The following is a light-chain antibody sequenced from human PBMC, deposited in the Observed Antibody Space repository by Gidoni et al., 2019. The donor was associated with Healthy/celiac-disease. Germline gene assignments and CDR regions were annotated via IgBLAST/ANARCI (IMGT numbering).Light chain of an antibody. CDR2: DAS. Sequence: SVFTHSPATLSLSPGGRATLSCRASQSVTSYLAWYQQKPGQAPRLLIYDASNRATGIPARFSGSGSGTDFTLTISSLEPEDFAVYYCQQRSNWPPAFXGXTKVEIK. CDR3: QQRSNWPPA. V-gene: IGKV3-11*01. CDR1: QSVTSY. J-gene: IGKJ4*01.